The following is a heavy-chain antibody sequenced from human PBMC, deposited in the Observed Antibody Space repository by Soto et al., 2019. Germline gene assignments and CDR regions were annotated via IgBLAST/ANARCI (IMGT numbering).Heavy chain of an antibody. CDR3: AREYYYDSSGYYRRTYPIDY. CDR2: IIPIFGTA. V-gene: IGHV1-69*13. CDR1: GGTFSSYA. Sequence: SVKVSCKASGGTFSSYAISWVRQAPGQGLEWMGGIIPIFGTANYAQKFQGRVTITADESTSTAYKELSSLRSEDTAVYYCAREYYYDSSGYYRRTYPIDYWGQGTLVTVSS. J-gene: IGHJ4*02. D-gene: IGHD3-22*01.